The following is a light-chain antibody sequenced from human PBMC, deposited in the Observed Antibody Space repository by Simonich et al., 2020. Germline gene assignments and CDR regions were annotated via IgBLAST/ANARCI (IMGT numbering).Light chain of an antibody. V-gene: IGLV2-23*01. CDR3: CSYAGSSTVV. CDR1: SSDVGSYNL. J-gene: IGLJ2*01. CDR2: EGS. Sequence: QSALTQPASVSGSPGQSITISCTGTSSDVGSYNLVSWYKQHPGKAPKLMSYEGSKRPSGVSKRFSCSKSGNTASLTISGLQAEDEADYYCCSYAGSSTVVFGGGTKLTVL.